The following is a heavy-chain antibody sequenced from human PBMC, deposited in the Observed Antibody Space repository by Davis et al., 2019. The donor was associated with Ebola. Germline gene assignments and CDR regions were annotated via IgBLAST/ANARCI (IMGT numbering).Heavy chain of an antibody. J-gene: IGHJ4*02. CDR3: ARQPNGIVGAV. CDR1: GYTFTSYA. Sequence: AASVKVSCKASGYTFTSYAMHWVRQAPGQRLEWMGWINAGNGNTKYSQKFQGRVTITRDTSASTAYMELSSLRSEDTAVYYCARQPNGIVGAVWGQGTLVTVSS. V-gene: IGHV1-3*01. D-gene: IGHD1-26*01. CDR2: INAGNGNT.